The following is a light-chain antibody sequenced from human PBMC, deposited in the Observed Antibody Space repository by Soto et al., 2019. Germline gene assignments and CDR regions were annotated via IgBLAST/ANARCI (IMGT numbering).Light chain of an antibody. CDR3: TSYTTRRLYV. V-gene: IGLV2-14*03. Sequence: QSVLTRPASVSGSPGQSITISCTGTSSDVGAYEYVSWYQQHPGKAPKLLIYDVSNRPSGVSTRFSGSKSGNTASLTISGLQAEDEGDYYCTSYTTRRLYVFGSGTKVTVL. CDR2: DVS. J-gene: IGLJ1*01. CDR1: SSDVGAYEY.